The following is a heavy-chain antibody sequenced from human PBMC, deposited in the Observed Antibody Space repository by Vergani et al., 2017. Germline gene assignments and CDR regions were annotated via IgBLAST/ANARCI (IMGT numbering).Heavy chain of an antibody. J-gene: IGHJ6*02. V-gene: IGHV4-30-4*08. D-gene: IGHD3-10*01. CDR1: GGSISSGDYY. Sequence: QVQLQESGPGLVKPSQTLSLTCTVSGGSISSGDYYWSWIRQPPGKGLEWIWYIYYSGSTYYNPSLKSRVTISVDTSKTQFSLKLSSVTAADAAVYYCARDHYGSGYYYGMDVWGQGTTVTVSS. CDR3: ARDHYGSGYYYGMDV. CDR2: IYYSGST.